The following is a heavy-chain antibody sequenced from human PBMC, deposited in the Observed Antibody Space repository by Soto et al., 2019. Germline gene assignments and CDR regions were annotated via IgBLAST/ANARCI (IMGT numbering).Heavy chain of an antibody. V-gene: IGHV1-46*01. D-gene: IGHD6-19*01. Sequence: ASVNVSCKASGYTFTSYYMHWLRQANGQGLEWMGIINPSGGSTSYAQKFQGRVTMTRDTSTSTVYMELSSLRSEDTAVYYCGRDWLVHRLYAFDYWGQGTL. J-gene: IGHJ4*02. CDR3: GRDWLVHRLYAFDY. CDR2: INPSGGST. CDR1: GYTFTSYY.